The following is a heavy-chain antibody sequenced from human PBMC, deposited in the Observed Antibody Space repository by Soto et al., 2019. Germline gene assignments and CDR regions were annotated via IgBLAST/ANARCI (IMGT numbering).Heavy chain of an antibody. CDR2: IYHSGST. D-gene: IGHD1-26*01. CDR3: TRAQGARLGGFYYYGMEV. V-gene: IGHV4-4*02. Sequence: SETLSLTCAVSGGSISSSNWWRWVRQPPGKGLEWIGVIYHSGSTNYNPSLKSRVTTSVDKSKNQFSLKLSSVTAADTSVDYFTRAQGARLGGFYYYGMEVWGQGTTVTVTS. J-gene: IGHJ6*02. CDR1: GGSISSSNW.